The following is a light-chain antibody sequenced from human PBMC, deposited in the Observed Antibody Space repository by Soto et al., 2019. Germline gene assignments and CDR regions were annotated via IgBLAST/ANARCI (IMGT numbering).Light chain of an antibody. V-gene: IGKV3-20*01. Sequence: EMVLTQSPGTLSLSPGERATLSCRASQSISSSYLAWYQQKPGQAPRLLVYGASSRATGIPDRFSGSGSGTDFTLTISRLEPEAFAVYYCQQYGSSPFTFGPGPKVDIK. CDR1: QSISSSY. CDR2: GAS. J-gene: IGKJ3*01. CDR3: QQYGSSPFT.